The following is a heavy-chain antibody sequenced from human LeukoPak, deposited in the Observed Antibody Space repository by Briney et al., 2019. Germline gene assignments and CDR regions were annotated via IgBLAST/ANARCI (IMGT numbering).Heavy chain of an antibody. Sequence: GGSLRLSCAASGLTFTSYSMNCVRQAPGKGLEWVSSISSSSSYIYYTDSVKSGSTISRDNAKNSLYLQMNSLRAEDTAVYYCASQPQYQLLPYYYYGMDVWGQGTTVTVSS. D-gene: IGHD2-2*01. CDR3: ASQPQYQLLPYYYYGMDV. V-gene: IGHV3-21*01. J-gene: IGHJ6*02. CDR2: ISSSSSYI. CDR1: GLTFTSYS.